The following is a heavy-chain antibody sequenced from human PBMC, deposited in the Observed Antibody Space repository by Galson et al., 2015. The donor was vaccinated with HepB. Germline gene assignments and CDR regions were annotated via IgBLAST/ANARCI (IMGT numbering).Heavy chain of an antibody. CDR1: GFTFSSYG. Sequence: SLRLSCAASGFTFSSYGMHWVRQAPGKGLEWVAVIWYDGSNKYYADSVKGRFTISRDNSKNTLYLQMNSLRAEDTAVYYCARFDGGDGDSSGYYHPAGDYWGQGTLVTVSS. CDR3: ARFDGGDGDSSGYYHPAGDY. D-gene: IGHD3-22*01. V-gene: IGHV3-33*01. J-gene: IGHJ4*02. CDR2: IWYDGSNK.